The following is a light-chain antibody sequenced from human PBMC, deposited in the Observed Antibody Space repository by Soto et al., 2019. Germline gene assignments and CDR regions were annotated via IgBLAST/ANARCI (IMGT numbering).Light chain of an antibody. CDR3: AAGDDRLNGRV. CDR2: INN. V-gene: IGLV1-44*01. CDR1: SSNIGSNT. J-gene: IGLJ7*01. Sequence: QSVLTQPPSASGTPGQRVTISCSGSSSNIGSNTVNWYQQLPRTAPQLLIYINNQRPSGVPVRFSSSKSGTSASLAISGLQSEDEADYYRAAGDDRLNGRVFGGGTQLTVL.